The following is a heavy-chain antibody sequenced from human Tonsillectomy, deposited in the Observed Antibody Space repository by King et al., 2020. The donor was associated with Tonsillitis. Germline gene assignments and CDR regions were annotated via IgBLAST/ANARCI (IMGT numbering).Heavy chain of an antibody. Sequence: VQLVESGGGLVQPGGSLRLSCAASGFTFSYYAMSWVRQAPGKGLEWVSLIYSGGITTYYADSVKGRFTISRDNSKNTVYLHMNNLRAEDTAVYYCTRDRDMRLGGLSSIDYWGQGTLVTVSS. CDR3: TRDRDMRLGGLSSIDY. J-gene: IGHJ4*02. CDR1: GFTFSYYA. D-gene: IGHD3-16*02. CDR2: IYSGGITT. V-gene: IGHV3-23*03.